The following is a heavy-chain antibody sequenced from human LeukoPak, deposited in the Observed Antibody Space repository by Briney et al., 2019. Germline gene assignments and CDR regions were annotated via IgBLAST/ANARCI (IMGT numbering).Heavy chain of an antibody. Sequence: ASVKVSCKASGYTFTSYGISWVRQAPGQGLEWMGWISAYNGNTNYAQKLQGRVTMTTDTSTSTAYMELRSLRSDDTAVYYCARARPTPNYYYYYYMDVWGKGTTVTVSS. V-gene: IGHV1-18*01. CDR1: GYTFTSYG. J-gene: IGHJ6*03. CDR3: ARARPTPNYYYYYYMDV. CDR2: ISAYNGNT.